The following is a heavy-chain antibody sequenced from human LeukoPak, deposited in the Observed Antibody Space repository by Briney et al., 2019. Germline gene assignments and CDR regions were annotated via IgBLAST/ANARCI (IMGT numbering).Heavy chain of an antibody. V-gene: IGHV3-30*02. CDR1: GFTFSSYG. J-gene: IGHJ4*02. Sequence: GGSLRLSCAASGFTFSSYGMHWVRQAPGKGLEWVAFIRYDGSNKYYADSVKGRFTNSRDNSKNTLYLQMNSLRAEDTAVYYCAKEEEYSSSWSPLYPDYWAREPWSPSPQ. D-gene: IGHD6-13*01. CDR3: AKEEEYSSSWSPLYPDY. CDR2: IRYDGSNK.